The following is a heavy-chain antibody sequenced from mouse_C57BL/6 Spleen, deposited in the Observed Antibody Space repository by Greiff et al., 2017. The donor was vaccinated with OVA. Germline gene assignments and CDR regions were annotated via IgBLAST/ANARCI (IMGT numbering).Heavy chain of an antibody. V-gene: IGHV1-55*01. CDR2: IYPGSGST. J-gene: IGHJ2*01. Sequence: VQLQQPGAELVKPGASVKMSCKASGYTFTSYWITWVKQRPGQGLEWIGDIYPGSGSTNYNEKFKSKATLTVDTSSSTAYMQLSSLTSEDSAVYYCARVGGQLRPGDYWGQGTTLTVSS. CDR1: GYTFTSYW. CDR3: ARVGGQLRPGDY. D-gene: IGHD3-2*02.